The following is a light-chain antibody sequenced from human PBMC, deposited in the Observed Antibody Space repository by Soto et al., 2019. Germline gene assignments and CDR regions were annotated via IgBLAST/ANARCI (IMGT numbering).Light chain of an antibody. Sequence: EIVLTRSPVTLSVSPGHRVTLSCRASQSVSSNLAWYQQKPGQAPSLLIYGAFTRATGIPARFSGTGSGTEFTLTISSLQSDDFALYYCQQYNDWPLTFGQGTKVDIK. CDR1: QSVSSN. CDR3: QQYNDWPLT. V-gene: IGKV3-15*01. CDR2: GAF. J-gene: IGKJ1*01.